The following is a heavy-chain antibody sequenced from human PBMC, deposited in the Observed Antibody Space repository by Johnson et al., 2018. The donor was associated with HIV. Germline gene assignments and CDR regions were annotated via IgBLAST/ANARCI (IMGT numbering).Heavy chain of an antibody. D-gene: IGHD5-12*01. Sequence: VQLVESGGGLVQPGRSLRLSCSTSGFTFSTYWMHWVRQAPGKGLVWVSRISSDGSIPVYADSVKGRFTISRDNSKNTLYLQMNSLRAEDTAVYYCARDNIVATADDAFDVWGQGTMVTVSS. J-gene: IGHJ3*01. V-gene: IGHV3-74*01. CDR3: ARDNIVATADDAFDV. CDR1: GFTFSTYW. CDR2: ISSDGSIP.